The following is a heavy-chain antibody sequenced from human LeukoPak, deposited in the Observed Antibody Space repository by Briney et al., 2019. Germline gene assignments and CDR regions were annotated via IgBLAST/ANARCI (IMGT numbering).Heavy chain of an antibody. Sequence: QSGGSLRLSCAASGFTFSSYSMNWVRQAPGKGLEWVSYISNSGSIIYYADSVKGRFTISRDNAKNSLYLQMNSLRAEDTAVYYCARRDCDTIKCRGSNWFDPWGQGTLVSVSS. V-gene: IGHV3-48*01. CDR1: GFTFSSYS. CDR2: ISNSGSII. D-gene: IGHD3-22*01. J-gene: IGHJ5*02. CDR3: ARRDCDTIKCRGSNWFDP.